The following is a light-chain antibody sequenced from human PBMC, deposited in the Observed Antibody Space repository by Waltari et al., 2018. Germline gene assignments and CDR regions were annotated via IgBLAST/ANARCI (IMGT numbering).Light chain of an antibody. CDR1: QGVGMD. CDR2: HAS. V-gene: IGKV3-20*01. CDR3: QKYDFLPAT. J-gene: IGKJ1*01. Sequence: EIVLTQSPGTLSLSPGERATLSCRASQGVGMDVAWYQQRPGQAPRLLLYHASIRATGIPDRFSGSGSGTDFSLTISRLEPEDFAVYYCQKYDFLPATFGQGTTVEIK.